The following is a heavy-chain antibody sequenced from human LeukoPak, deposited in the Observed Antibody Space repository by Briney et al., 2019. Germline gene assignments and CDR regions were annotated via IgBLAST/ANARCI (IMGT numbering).Heavy chain of an antibody. CDR3: ARGFRRPHQSRDRTPQPYYMDV. CDR1: GGSFSGYY. D-gene: IGHD1-14*01. J-gene: IGHJ6*03. Sequence: PSETLSLTCAAYGGSFSGYYWSWIRQPPGKGLEWIGEINHSGSTNYNPSLKSRVTMSVDTSKNQFSLKLSSVTAADTAVYYCARGFRRPHQSRDRTPQPYYMDVWGKGTTVTVSS. CDR2: INHSGST. V-gene: IGHV4-34*01.